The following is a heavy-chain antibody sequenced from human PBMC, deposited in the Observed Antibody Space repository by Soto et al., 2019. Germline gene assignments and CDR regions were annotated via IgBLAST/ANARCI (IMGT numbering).Heavy chain of an antibody. J-gene: IGHJ3*02. Sequence: PGGSLRLSCAASGFTFSSYWMSWVRQAPGKGLEWVANIKQDGSEKYYVDSVKGRFTISRDNAKNSLYLQMNSLRAEDTAVYYCAGDGDCSSTSCLDAFDIWGQGTMVTVSS. D-gene: IGHD2-2*01. CDR2: IKQDGSEK. CDR1: GFTFSSYW. CDR3: AGDGDCSSTSCLDAFDI. V-gene: IGHV3-7*03.